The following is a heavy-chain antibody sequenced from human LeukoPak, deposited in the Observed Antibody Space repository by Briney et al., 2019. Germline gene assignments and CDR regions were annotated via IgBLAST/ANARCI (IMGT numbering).Heavy chain of an antibody. D-gene: IGHD3-10*01. Sequence: SETLSLTCTVSGGSISSGGYYWSWIRQHPGTGLEWIGYIYYSGSTYYNPSLKSRVTISVDTSKNQFSLKLSSVTAADTAVYYCARAPLWFGELLAYGMDVWGQGTTVTVSS. CDR3: ARAPLWFGELLAYGMDV. CDR2: IYYSGST. CDR1: GGSISSGGYY. V-gene: IGHV4-31*03. J-gene: IGHJ6*02.